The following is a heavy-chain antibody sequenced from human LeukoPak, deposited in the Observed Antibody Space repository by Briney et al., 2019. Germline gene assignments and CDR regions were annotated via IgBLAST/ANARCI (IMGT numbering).Heavy chain of an antibody. CDR2: IYTSGST. J-gene: IGHJ4*02. Sequence: PSETLSLTCTVSGGSISSCYWSWIRQPAGKGLEWIGRIYTSGSTNYNPSLKSRVTMSVDTSKNQFSLKLSSVTAADTAVYYCARERWGSSSWYFDYWGQGTLVTAPS. D-gene: IGHD6-13*01. V-gene: IGHV4-4*07. CDR1: GGSISSCY. CDR3: ARERWGSSSWYFDY.